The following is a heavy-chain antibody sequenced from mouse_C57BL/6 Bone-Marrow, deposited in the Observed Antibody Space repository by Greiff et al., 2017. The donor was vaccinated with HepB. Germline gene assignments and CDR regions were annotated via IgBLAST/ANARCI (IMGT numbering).Heavy chain of an antibody. V-gene: IGHV1-72*01. J-gene: IGHJ4*01. CDR3: AKGGYDYDAANYYAMDY. CDR1: GYTFTSYW. Sequence: VQLQQSGAELVKPGASVKLSCKASGYTFTSYWMHWVKQRPGRGLEWIGRIDPNSGGTKYNEKFKSKATLTVDKPSSTAYMQLSSLTSEDSAVYYCAKGGYDYDAANYYAMDYWGQGTSVTVSS. CDR2: IDPNSGGT. D-gene: IGHD2-4*01.